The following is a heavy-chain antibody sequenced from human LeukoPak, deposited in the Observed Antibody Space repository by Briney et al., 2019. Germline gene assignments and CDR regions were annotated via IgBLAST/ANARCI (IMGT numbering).Heavy chain of an antibody. CDR3: ARAGYSYGYVDY. CDR2: IYYSGST. J-gene: IGHJ4*02. V-gene: IGHV4-39*07. Sequence: PSETLSLTCTVSGGSISSSSYYWGWIRQPPGKGLEWIGSIYYSGSTWSSLKSRVTISIDTSKNKFSLKLSSVTAADTAVYYFARAGYSYGYVDYWGQGTLVTVSS. D-gene: IGHD5-18*01. CDR1: GGSISSSSYY.